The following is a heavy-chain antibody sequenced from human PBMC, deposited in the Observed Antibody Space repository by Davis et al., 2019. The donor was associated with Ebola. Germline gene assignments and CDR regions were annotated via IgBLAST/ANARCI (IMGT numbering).Heavy chain of an antibody. V-gene: IGHV3-23*01. CDR3: AKDSGTYYDFWSGSNDGDY. Sequence: PGGSLRLSCAASGFTFSSYAMSWVRQAPGKGLEWVSAIRGSGGSTYYADSVKGRFTISRDNSKNTLYLQMNSLRAEDTAVYYCAKDSGTYYDFWSGSNDGDYWGQGTLVTVSS. D-gene: IGHD3-3*01. CDR2: IRGSGGST. CDR1: GFTFSSYA. J-gene: IGHJ4*02.